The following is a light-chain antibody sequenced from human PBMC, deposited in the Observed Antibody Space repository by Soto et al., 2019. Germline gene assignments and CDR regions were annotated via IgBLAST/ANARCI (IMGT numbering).Light chain of an antibody. Sequence: EIVLTQSPGTLSLSPGERATLSCRSSQSVSSSYLAWYQQKPGQPPRLLIYDASTRATDIPARFTGSGSGTEFTLTISSLQSEDFAVFYCQQYNHWPPTWTFGQGTKVDIK. CDR1: QSVSSSY. CDR2: DAS. J-gene: IGKJ1*01. CDR3: QQYNHWPPTWT. V-gene: IGKV3-15*01.